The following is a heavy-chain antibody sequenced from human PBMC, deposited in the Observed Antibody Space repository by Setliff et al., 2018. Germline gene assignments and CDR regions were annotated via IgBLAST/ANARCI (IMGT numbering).Heavy chain of an antibody. V-gene: IGHV4-4*02. Sequence: PSETLSLTCTVSGASINSLSWWSWVRQSPGKGLEWIGEIYHDGNDEFYPSVHYSPSLESRVTISLDTSKNQFSLNLTSVTAADTAVYYCARASSGWYSAYYYYMDVWGKGTTVTVSS. D-gene: IGHD6-19*01. J-gene: IGHJ6*03. CDR3: ARASSGWYSAYYYYMDV. CDR2: IYHDGNDEFYPSV. CDR1: GASINSLSW.